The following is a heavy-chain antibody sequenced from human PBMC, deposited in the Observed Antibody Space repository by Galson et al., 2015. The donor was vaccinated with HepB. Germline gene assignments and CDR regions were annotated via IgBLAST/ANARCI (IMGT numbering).Heavy chain of an antibody. CDR3: ARGNYYGSGSYYNYFDY. D-gene: IGHD3-10*01. Sequence: SVKVSCKASGGTFSSHGFSGVRQAPGQGREWMGGIIPIFGTANYAQKFQGRVTITADKSTSTAYMDLSSLRSDDTTVYYCARGNYYGSGSYYNYFDYWGQGTLVTVSS. CDR2: IIPIFGTA. J-gene: IGHJ4*02. V-gene: IGHV1-69*06. CDR1: GGTFSSHG.